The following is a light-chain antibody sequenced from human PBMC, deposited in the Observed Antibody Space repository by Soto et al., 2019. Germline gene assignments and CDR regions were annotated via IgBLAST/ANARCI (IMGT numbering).Light chain of an antibody. CDR1: LSVSSSS. CDR2: GAS. V-gene: IGKV3-20*01. J-gene: IGKJ2*01. CDR3: QQYGSSLYT. Sequence: EIVLTQSPGTLSLSPGERATLSCRASLSVSSSSLAWYQQKPGQAPRLLFYGASTRATGIPDRFSGSGSGTHFTLTFSRLEPEDFAVYYCQQYGSSLYTFGQGTK.